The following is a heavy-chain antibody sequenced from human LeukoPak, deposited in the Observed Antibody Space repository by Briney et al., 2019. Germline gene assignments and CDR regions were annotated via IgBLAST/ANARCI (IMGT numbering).Heavy chain of an antibody. Sequence: GGSLRLSCAASGFTFDDHAMHWVRQAPGKGLEWVSLISWDGGSTYYADSVKGRFTISRDNARDSLYLQMNSLRDDDTSVYFCARDASALYWGRGTLVTVSS. V-gene: IGHV3-43D*03. CDR3: ARDASALY. CDR2: ISWDGGST. CDR1: GFTFDDHA. D-gene: IGHD2-2*01. J-gene: IGHJ4*02.